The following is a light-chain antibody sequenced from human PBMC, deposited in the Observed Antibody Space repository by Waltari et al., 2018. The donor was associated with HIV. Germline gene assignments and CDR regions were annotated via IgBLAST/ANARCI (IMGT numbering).Light chain of an antibody. V-gene: IGLV1-40*01. CDR1: RSNIGAGYD. Sequence: QSVLTQPPSVSGAPGQTVTISCTGSRSNIGAGYDIHWYQHLPGRAPKLPIYGNTNRPSGVPDRFSGSQSGTSASLVITGLQAEDEADYYCQSYDRSLSGGVFGGGTRLTVL. CDR2: GNT. CDR3: QSYDRSLSGGV. J-gene: IGLJ7*01.